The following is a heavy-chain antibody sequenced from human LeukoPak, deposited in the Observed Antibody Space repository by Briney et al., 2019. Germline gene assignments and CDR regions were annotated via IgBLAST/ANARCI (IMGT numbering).Heavy chain of an antibody. J-gene: IGHJ4*02. CDR2: INSDGSST. D-gene: IGHD3-16*01. CDR1: GFTFSSYW. Sequence: QPGGSLRLSCAASGFTFSSYWMHWVRQAPGKGLVWVSRINSDGSSTSYADSVKGRFTISRDNAKNTLHLQMNSLRAEDTAVYYCARVGGRGSPVSYWGQGTLVTVSS. V-gene: IGHV3-74*01. CDR3: ARVGGRGSPVSY.